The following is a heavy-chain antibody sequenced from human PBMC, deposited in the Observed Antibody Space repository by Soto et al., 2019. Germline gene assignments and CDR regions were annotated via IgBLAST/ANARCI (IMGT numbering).Heavy chain of an antibody. D-gene: IGHD5-18*01. CDR3: AKRFRYRYGTIEY. CDR1: GFTFTTYD. Sequence: GGSLRLSCAASGFTFTTYDMIWVRQAPGKGLEWVSIISDSGDITYYADSVKGRFTISRDNSKNTLDLQMNSLRAEDTAIYYCAKRFRYRYGTIEYWGRGTTVTVSS. J-gene: IGHJ4*02. V-gene: IGHV3-23*01. CDR2: ISDSGDIT.